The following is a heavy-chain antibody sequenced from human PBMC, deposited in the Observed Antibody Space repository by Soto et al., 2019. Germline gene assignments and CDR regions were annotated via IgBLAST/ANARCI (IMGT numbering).Heavy chain of an antibody. CDR1: GFTFNTYA. Sequence: PGGSLRLSCAASGFTFNTYAMTWVRQTPGKGLEWVSFITTRRARTYYADPVRGRFTISTDSSRNTLYLQMNSLRPDDTAVYFCARYRSDGSASFDSWGQGTRVTVSP. J-gene: IGHJ4*02. CDR2: ITTRRART. V-gene: IGHV3-23*01. D-gene: IGHD3-9*01. CDR3: ARYRSDGSASFDS.